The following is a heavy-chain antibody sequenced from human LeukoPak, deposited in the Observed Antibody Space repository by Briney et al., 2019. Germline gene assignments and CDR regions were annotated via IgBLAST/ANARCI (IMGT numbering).Heavy chain of an antibody. J-gene: IGHJ6*03. CDR3: ARDLKVATIPYYYYYMDV. D-gene: IGHD5-12*01. Sequence: EASVKVSCKASGYTFTSYYMHWVRQAPGQGLEWMGWINTNTGNPTYAQGFTGRFVFSLDTSVSTAYLQISSLKAEDTAVYYCARDLKVATIPYYYYYMDVWGKGTTVTVSS. CDR2: INTNTGNP. V-gene: IGHV7-4-1*02. CDR1: GYTFTSYY.